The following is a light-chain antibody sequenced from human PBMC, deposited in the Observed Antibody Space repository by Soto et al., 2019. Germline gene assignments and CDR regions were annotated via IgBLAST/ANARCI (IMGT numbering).Light chain of an antibody. CDR2: EVS. V-gene: IGLV2-18*02. CDR1: SSDVGSYNR. J-gene: IGLJ1*01. Sequence: QSVLTQPPSVSGCPGQSVTSSCTGTSSDVGSYNRVSWYQQPPGTAPKLMIYEVSNRPSGVPDRFSGSKSGNTASLTISGLQAEYEAESYSRSYTSSSTHVSGNGNKVTVL. CDR3: RSYTSSSTHV.